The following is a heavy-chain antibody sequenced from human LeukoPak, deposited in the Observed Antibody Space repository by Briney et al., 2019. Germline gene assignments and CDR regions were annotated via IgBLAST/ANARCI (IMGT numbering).Heavy chain of an antibody. CDR3: ARHEDDWYFDL. CDR1: GESTSGFY. J-gene: IGHJ2*01. Sequence: PSETLSLTCTVSGESTSGFYWNWIRQPPGKGLEWIGSIYYSGSTYYNPSLKSRVTISVDTSKNQFSLKLSSVTAADTAVYYCARHEDDWYFDLWGRGTLVTVSS. V-gene: IGHV4-39*01. CDR2: IYYSGST.